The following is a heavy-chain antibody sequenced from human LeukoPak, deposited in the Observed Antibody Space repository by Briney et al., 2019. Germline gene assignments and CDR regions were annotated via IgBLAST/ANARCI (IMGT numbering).Heavy chain of an antibody. Sequence: SGPTLVNPTQTLTLTCTFSGFSISTSGVAVGWIRQPPGKALEWLSIIFWDGDKRYSPSLESRLTLTKDTSKNQVVLTMINVDPVDTATYYCAHSTRAPSCSGGRCYGFDYWGQGTLVTVSS. CDR1: GFSISTSGVA. V-gene: IGHV2-5*02. CDR3: AHSTRAPSCSGGRCYGFDY. J-gene: IGHJ4*02. CDR2: IFWDGDK. D-gene: IGHD2-15*01.